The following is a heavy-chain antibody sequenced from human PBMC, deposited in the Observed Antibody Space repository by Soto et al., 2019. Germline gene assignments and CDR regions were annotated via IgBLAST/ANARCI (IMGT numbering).Heavy chain of an antibody. D-gene: IGHD5-12*01. CDR1: GFTFRSYN. V-gene: IGHV3-48*02. Sequence: DVQLVESGGGLVQPGGSLRLSCAASGFTFRSYNMNWVRLAPGKGLDWVSYISSSSSTIYYADSVKGRFTISRDNAKNSLYLQMNSLRDDDTAMYYYARGGTIAVTTIGDYWGQGTLVTVSS. CDR2: ISSSSSTI. J-gene: IGHJ4*01. CDR3: ARGGTIAVTTIGDY.